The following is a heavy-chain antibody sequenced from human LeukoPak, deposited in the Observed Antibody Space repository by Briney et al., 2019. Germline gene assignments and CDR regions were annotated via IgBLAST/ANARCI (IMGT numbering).Heavy chain of an antibody. D-gene: IGHD3-22*01. Sequence: ASVKVSCKASGYTFTSYGISWVRQAPGQGLEWMGWISAYNGNTNYAQKLQGRVTMTTDTSTSTAYMELRSLRSDDTAVYYCAREGYYDSSGYYYAPSPLDYWGQGTLVTVSS. V-gene: IGHV1-18*01. CDR3: AREGYYDSSGYYYAPSPLDY. J-gene: IGHJ4*02. CDR1: GYTFTSYG. CDR2: ISAYNGNT.